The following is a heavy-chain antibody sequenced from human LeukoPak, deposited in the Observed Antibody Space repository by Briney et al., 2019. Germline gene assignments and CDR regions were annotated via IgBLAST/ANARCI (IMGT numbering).Heavy chain of an antibody. CDR2: INHSGST. J-gene: IGHJ5*02. CDR3: ARLMLWGYSYGYWFDP. V-gene: IGHV4-34*01. D-gene: IGHD5-18*01. CDR1: GGSFSGYY. Sequence: PSETLSLTCAVYGGSFSGYYWSWIRQPPGKGLEWIGEINHSGSTNYNPSLKSRVTISVDTSKNQFSLKLSSVTAADTAVYYCARLMLWGYSYGYWFDPWGQGTLVTVSS.